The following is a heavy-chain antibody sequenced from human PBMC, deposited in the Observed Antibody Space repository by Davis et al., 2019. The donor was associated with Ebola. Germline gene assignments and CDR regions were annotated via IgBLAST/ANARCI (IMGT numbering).Heavy chain of an antibody. D-gene: IGHD3-16*01. J-gene: IGHJ3*02. CDR3: AREMITVVSDAFDI. CDR2: IYYSGST. Sequence: SQTLSLTCTVSAGSIRSGDYYWSWIREPPGKGLEWIGYIYYSGSTYYNPSLKSRVTISVDTSKNQFSLKLSSVTAADTAVYYCAREMITVVSDAFDIWGQGTMVTVSS. V-gene: IGHV4-30-4*01. CDR1: AGSIRSGDYY.